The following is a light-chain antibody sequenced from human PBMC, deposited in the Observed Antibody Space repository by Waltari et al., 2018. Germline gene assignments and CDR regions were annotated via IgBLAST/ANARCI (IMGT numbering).Light chain of an antibody. V-gene: IGKV3-20*01. Sequence: EIVLTQSPGTLSLSPGERATLSCRASQSVSSSYLAWYQQKPGQAPRLLIYGASSRATGIPDRFSGSGSGTDFTLTISRLEPEDFAVYYCQQNSSSPFTFGPGTKVDIK. CDR3: QQNSSSPFT. CDR2: GAS. J-gene: IGKJ3*01. CDR1: QSVSSSY.